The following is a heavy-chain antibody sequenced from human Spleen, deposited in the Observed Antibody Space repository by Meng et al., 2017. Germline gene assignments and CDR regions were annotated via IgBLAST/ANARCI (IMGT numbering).Heavy chain of an antibody. Sequence: SLKISCAASGFTFDDYAMHWVRQAPGKGLEWVSGISWNSGSIGYADSVKGRFTISRDNAKNSLYLQINSLRAEDTALYYCARVNNGGNSEIDYWGQGTLVTVSS. CDR2: ISWNSGSI. CDR1: GFTFDDYA. J-gene: IGHJ4*02. V-gene: IGHV3-9*01. D-gene: IGHD4-23*01. CDR3: ARVNNGGNSEIDY.